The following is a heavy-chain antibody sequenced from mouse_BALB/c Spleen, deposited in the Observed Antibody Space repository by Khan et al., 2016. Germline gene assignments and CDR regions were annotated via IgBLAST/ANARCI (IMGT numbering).Heavy chain of an antibody. D-gene: IGHD1-1*01. CDR3: VRGIISGYYGFPWFAY. V-gene: IGHV5-6-3*01. CDR1: GFTFTTYA. CDR2: INSDGSST. Sequence: EVELVESGGGFVQPGGSLELSCAASGFTFTTYAMSWVRQTPDKRLELVATINSDGSSTYYADTVKGRFPISRDNAKNTLYLQMSRLKAEDTAMYYCVRGIISGYYGFPWFAYWGQGTLVTVSA. J-gene: IGHJ3*01.